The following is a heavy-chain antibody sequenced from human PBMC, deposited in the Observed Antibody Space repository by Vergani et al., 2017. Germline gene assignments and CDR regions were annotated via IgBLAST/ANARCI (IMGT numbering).Heavy chain of an antibody. D-gene: IGHD1-1*01. V-gene: IGHV3-49*03. CDR1: GFTFGDYA. CDR2: IRSKAYGGTT. Sequence: EVQLVESGGGLVQPGRSLRLSCTASGFTFGDYAMSWFRPAPGKGLEWVGFIRSKAYGGTTEYAASVKGRFTISRDDSKSYLYLQMNSLQTEDTALYYCVRVKGSNWNDHLYDIWGQGTLVTVSS. J-gene: IGHJ3*02. CDR3: VRVKGSNWNDHLYDI.